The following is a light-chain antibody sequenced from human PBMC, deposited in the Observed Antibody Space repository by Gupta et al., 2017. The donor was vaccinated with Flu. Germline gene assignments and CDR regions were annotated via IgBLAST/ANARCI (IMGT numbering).Light chain of an antibody. CDR3: QVWDSGSDLVI. Sequence: GQTASITGGGNKIGSKSVHWYQQKPGQAPVLVVYDDFDRPSGVPERFSGSNSGNTATLTISRVDAGDEADYYCQVWDSGSDLVIFGAGTKLTVL. CDR1: KIGSKS. CDR2: DDF. J-gene: IGLJ2*01. V-gene: IGLV3-21*02.